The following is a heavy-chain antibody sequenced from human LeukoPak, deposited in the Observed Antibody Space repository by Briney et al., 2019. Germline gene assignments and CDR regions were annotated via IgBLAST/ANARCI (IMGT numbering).Heavy chain of an antibody. D-gene: IGHD6-19*01. Sequence: GGSLRLSCAASGFTFSSYAMNWVRQAPGKGLEWVSAISGTGGSTYYADSVKGRFTISRDNSKNTLYLQMNSLRAEGTAVYYCASPRDSSGWYYFDYWGQGTLVTVSS. CDR1: GFTFSSYA. J-gene: IGHJ4*02. V-gene: IGHV3-23*01. CDR3: ASPRDSSGWYYFDY. CDR2: ISGTGGST.